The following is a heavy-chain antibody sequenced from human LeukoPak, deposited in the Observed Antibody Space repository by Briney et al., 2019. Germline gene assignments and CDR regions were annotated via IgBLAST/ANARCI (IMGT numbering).Heavy chain of an antibody. CDR1: GFTFDDYA. CDR2: ISWDGGST. V-gene: IGHV3-43D*03. Sequence: GGSLRLSCSASGFTFDDYAMAWVRQAPGKGLEWVSLISWDGGSTYYADSVKGRFTISRDNSENSLYLQMSSLRAEDTALYYCAKDITLRGIAAAGGWGQGTLVTVSS. CDR3: AKDITLRGIAAAGG. D-gene: IGHD6-13*01. J-gene: IGHJ4*02.